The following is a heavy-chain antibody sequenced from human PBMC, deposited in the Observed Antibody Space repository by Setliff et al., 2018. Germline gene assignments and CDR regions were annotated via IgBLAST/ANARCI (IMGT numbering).Heavy chain of an antibody. D-gene: IGHD2-21*01. J-gene: IGHJ3*02. CDR1: GGSISSGSYY. Sequence: SETLSLTCTVSGGSISSGSYYWSWIRQPAGKGLEWIGRIYTSGSTNYNPSPKSRVTISVDTSKNQFSLKLSSVTAADTAVYYCARVALVVVIRNAFDIWGQGTMVTVSS. CDR3: ARVALVVVIRNAFDI. V-gene: IGHV4-61*02. CDR2: IYTSGST.